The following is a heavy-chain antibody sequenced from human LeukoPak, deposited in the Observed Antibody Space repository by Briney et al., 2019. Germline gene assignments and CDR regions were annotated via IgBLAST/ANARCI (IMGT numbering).Heavy chain of an antibody. J-gene: IGHJ4*02. CDR2: ISYDGSNK. CDR3: AKDLAVDTAMVFDY. CDR1: GFTLSTYA. V-gene: IGHV3-30*04. Sequence: GGSLRLSCAASGFTLSTYAMHWVRQAPGKGLEWVAVISYDGSNKYYADSVKGRFTISRDNSKNTLYLQMNSLRAEDTAVYYCAKDLAVDTAMVFDYWGQGTLVTVSS. D-gene: IGHD5-18*01.